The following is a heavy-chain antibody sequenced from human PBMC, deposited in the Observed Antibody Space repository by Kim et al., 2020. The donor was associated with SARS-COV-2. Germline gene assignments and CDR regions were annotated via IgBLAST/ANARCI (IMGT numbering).Heavy chain of an antibody. J-gene: IGHJ3*02. Sequence: GGSLRLSCTASGFTFGDYAMSWFRQAPGKGLEWVGFIRSKAYGGTTEYAASVKGRFTISRDDSKSIAYLQMNSLKTEDTAVYYCTRGVVVTATTDAFDIWGQGTMVTVSS. CDR1: GFTFGDYA. D-gene: IGHD2-21*02. CDR3: TRGVVVTATTDAFDI. V-gene: IGHV3-49*03. CDR2: IRSKAYGGTT.